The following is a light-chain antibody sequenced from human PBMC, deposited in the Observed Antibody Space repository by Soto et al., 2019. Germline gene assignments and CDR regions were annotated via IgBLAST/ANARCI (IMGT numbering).Light chain of an antibody. J-gene: IGKJ1*01. CDR2: ITS. CDR1: QSIGTS. CDR3: QQSYSHPWT. Sequence: DIHMTQSPSSLSAFAGDRVTITCRAGQSIGTSLNWYQRKVGKAPKLLIYITSNLQSGVPSRLSGSGYGTHFTITINSMQTEDLATYYCQQSYSHPWTFGHGTKVDIK. V-gene: IGKV1-39*01.